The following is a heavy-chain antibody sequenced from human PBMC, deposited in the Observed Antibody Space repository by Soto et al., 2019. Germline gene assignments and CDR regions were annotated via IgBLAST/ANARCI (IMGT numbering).Heavy chain of an antibody. CDR1: GFTFGSYW. CDR3: ARAGYCGPGCYYYFDY. D-gene: IGHD2-21*02. J-gene: IGHJ4*02. Sequence: EVQLVESGGSLVQPGGSLRLSCAVSGFTFGSYWMNWVRLIPGKGLGWVAYIKPDGSATYYVDSVKGRFTISRDNAKNSLYLQMNSLRVEDTSVYYCARAGYCGPGCYYYFDYWGQGTLVTVSS. CDR2: IKPDGSAT. V-gene: IGHV3-7*01.